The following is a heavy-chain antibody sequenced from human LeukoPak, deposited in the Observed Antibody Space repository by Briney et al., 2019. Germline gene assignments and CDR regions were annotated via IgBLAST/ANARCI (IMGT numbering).Heavy chain of an antibody. Sequence: GGSLRLSCAASGFTFSSYGMSWVRQAPGKGLGWVSAISGSGGSTYYADSVKGRFTISRDNSKNTLYLQMNSLRAEDTAVYYCAKDTRITMVRGMGYWGQGTLVTVSS. CDR1: GFTFSSYG. D-gene: IGHD3-10*01. CDR3: AKDTRITMVRGMGY. V-gene: IGHV3-23*01. J-gene: IGHJ4*02. CDR2: ISGSGGST.